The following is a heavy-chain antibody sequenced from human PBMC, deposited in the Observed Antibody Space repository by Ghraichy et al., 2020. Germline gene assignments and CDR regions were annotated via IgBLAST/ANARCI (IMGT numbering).Heavy chain of an antibody. CDR3: ARVGQVDYSDAFDI. J-gene: IGHJ3*02. Sequence: GGSLRLSCAASGFTVSSNYMSWVRQAPGKGLEWVSVIYSGGSTYYADSVKGRFTISRDNSKNTLYLQMNSLRAEDTAVYYCARVGQVDYSDAFDIWGQGTMVTVSS. CDR1: GFTVSSNY. D-gene: IGHD5-12*01. CDR2: IYSGGST. V-gene: IGHV3-53*01.